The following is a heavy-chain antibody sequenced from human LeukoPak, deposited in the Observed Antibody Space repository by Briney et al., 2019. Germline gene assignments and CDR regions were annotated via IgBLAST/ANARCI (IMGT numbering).Heavy chain of an antibody. V-gene: IGHV4-4*07. CDR2: IYTSGST. Sequence: PSETLSLTCTVSGGSISSYYWSWIRQPAGKGLEWIGRIYTSGSTNYNPSLKSRVTMSVDTSKNQFSLKLSSVTAADTAVYFCARQTYYYDSFGSYYYFDYWGQGTLVTVSS. D-gene: IGHD3-22*01. J-gene: IGHJ4*02. CDR1: GGSISSYY. CDR3: ARQTYYYDSFGSYYYFDY.